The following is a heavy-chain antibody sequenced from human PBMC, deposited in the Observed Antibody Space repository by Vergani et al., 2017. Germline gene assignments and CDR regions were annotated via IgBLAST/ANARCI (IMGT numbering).Heavy chain of an antibody. Sequence: QVQLMQSGAEMKKPGASVKVSCVTSGYTFTKYNINWRRQAPGHGLEWMGWISPSNGQIRYAQKFRGRVTMTKYTSTSTGYMEMRSLTFNDTAVYYCARRDDVGTFKYGGRETLVTVSS. CDR1: GYTFTKYN. CDR2: ISPSNGQI. D-gene: IGHD3-3*01. CDR3: ARRDDVGTFKY. J-gene: IGHJ4*02. V-gene: IGHV1-18*01.